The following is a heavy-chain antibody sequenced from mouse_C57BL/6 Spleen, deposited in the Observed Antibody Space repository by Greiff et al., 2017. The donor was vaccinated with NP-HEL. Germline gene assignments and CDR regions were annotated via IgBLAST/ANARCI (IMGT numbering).Heavy chain of an antibody. CDR3: ARGATVVATRAMDY. CDR1: GYTFTSYW. V-gene: IGHV1-53*01. Sequence: QVQLQQPGTELVKPGASVKLSCKASGYTFTSYWMHWVKPRPGQGIEWIGNSNPSNGGTNYNEKFKRKATLPVDQSSSTAYMQLSSLTSEDSAVYYGARGATVVATRAMDYWGQGTSVTVSS. J-gene: IGHJ4*01. D-gene: IGHD1-1*01. CDR2: SNPSNGGT.